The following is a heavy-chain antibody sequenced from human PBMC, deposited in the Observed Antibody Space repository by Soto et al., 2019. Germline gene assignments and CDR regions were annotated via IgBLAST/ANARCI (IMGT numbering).Heavy chain of an antibody. J-gene: IGHJ4*02. V-gene: IGHV3-23*01. CDR3: AKDSGSWYFTFDY. D-gene: IGHD6-13*01. Sequence: GGSLRLSCAASGFTFSSYAMSCVRQAPVKGLEWVSAISGSGGSTYYAHSVKGRFTISRDNSKNTLYLKMNSLRAEDTAVHDCAKDSGSWYFTFDYWGQGTQVTVSS. CDR1: GFTFSSYA. CDR2: ISGSGGST.